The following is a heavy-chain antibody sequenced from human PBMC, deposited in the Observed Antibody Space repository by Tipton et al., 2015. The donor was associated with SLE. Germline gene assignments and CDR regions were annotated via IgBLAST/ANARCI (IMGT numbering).Heavy chain of an antibody. CDR3: ARDKWGEYTASTGYFWSFDP. CDR2: VSPSGGT. Sequence: LRLSCTVSGGSLNNHFCSWVRQSAGKGLEWVGRVSPSGGTNYNPSLKSRVTMSVDTSRNQFSLNLSSLTAADTAVYFCARDKWGEYTASTGYFWSFDPWGRGTQVTVSS. D-gene: IGHD3-9*01. V-gene: IGHV4-4*07. J-gene: IGHJ5*02. CDR1: GGSLNNHF.